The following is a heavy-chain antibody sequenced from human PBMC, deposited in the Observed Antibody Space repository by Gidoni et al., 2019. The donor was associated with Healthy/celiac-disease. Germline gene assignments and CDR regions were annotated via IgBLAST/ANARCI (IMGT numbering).Heavy chain of an antibody. J-gene: IGHJ6*02. CDR3: ARDALFQTIFGVVSANYYYYGMDV. V-gene: IGHV1-46*01. CDR1: GYTFTSYY. Sequence: QVQLVQSGAEVKQPGASVKVSCMASGYTFTSYYMHWVRQSPGQGLEWMGIINPSGGSTSYAQKFQGRVTMTRDTSTSTVYMELSSLISEDTAVYYCARDALFQTIFGVVSANYYYYGMDVWGQGTTVTVSS. CDR2: INPSGGST. D-gene: IGHD3-3*01.